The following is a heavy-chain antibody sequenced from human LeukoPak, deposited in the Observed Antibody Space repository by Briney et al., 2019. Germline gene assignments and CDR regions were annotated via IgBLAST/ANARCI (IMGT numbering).Heavy chain of an antibody. CDR1: GIAVIGNY. J-gene: IGHJ4*02. CDR3: AIAQSWDELFDS. D-gene: IGHD1-26*01. V-gene: IGHV3-53*01. Sequence: AGSLTLSCAASGIAVIGNYMSWVRQPPGKGLEWVSFISINTDTFYADSVRGRFTISRDSSKNTLFLQMNSLRDEDSAVYYCAIAQSWDELFDSWGQGTLVTVSS. CDR2: ISINTDT.